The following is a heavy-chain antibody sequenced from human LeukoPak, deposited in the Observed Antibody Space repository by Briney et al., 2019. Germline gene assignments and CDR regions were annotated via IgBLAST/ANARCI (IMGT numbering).Heavy chain of an antibody. CDR1: SDSISSGDYY. Sequence: PSQTLSLTCTVSSDSISSGDYYWSWIRQPAGKGLEFIGYINKKGGTFYNPPLKSRVSISIDTSKNQFSLKLTSVTAADTAVYFCAREHKSYGDYPYYFDSWGQGTPVTVSS. D-gene: IGHD4-17*01. J-gene: IGHJ4*02. V-gene: IGHV4-30-4*01. CDR3: AREHKSYGDYPYYFDS. CDR2: INKKGGT.